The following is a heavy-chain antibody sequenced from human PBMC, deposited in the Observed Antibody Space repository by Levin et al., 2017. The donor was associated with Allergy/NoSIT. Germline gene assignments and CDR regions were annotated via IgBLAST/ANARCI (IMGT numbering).Heavy chain of an antibody. CDR3: ARVRYRLFDP. V-gene: IGHV4-61*02. CDR1: GGSISSGSYY. Sequence: SQTLSLTCTVSGGSISSGSYYWSWIRQPAGKGLEWIGRIYTSGSTNYNPSLKSRVTISVDTSKNQFSLKLSSVTAADTAVYYCARVRYRLFDPWGQGTLVTVSS. CDR2: IYTSGST. D-gene: IGHD1-1*01. J-gene: IGHJ5*02.